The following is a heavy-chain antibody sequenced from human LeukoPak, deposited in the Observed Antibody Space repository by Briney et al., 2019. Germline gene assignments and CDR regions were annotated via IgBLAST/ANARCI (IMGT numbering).Heavy chain of an antibody. Sequence: GASVKVSFKASGYTFSTNGISWVRQAPGQGHEWMGWISAYNGNTNYAQKLQGRVTITTDTSTSTAYMELRSLRADDTAVYYCARDRGRAPFDPWGQGTLVTVSS. CDR1: GYTFSTNG. V-gene: IGHV1-18*01. D-gene: IGHD3-10*01. CDR2: ISAYNGNT. J-gene: IGHJ5*02. CDR3: ARDRGRAPFDP.